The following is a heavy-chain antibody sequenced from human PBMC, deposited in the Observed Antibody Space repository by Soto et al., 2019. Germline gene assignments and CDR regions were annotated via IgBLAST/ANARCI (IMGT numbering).Heavy chain of an antibody. V-gene: IGHV5-51*03. J-gene: IGHJ3*02. CDR3: ATFDYGDYSEIGDDAFDI. CDR1: GYSFTSYW. Sequence: EVQLVQSGAEVKKPGESLKISCKGSGYSFTSYWIGWVRQMPGKGLEWMGIIYPGDSDTRYSPSFQGQVTISADKSISTAYLQWSSLKASDTAMYYCATFDYGDYSEIGDDAFDIWGQGTMVTVSS. D-gene: IGHD4-17*01. CDR2: IYPGDSDT.